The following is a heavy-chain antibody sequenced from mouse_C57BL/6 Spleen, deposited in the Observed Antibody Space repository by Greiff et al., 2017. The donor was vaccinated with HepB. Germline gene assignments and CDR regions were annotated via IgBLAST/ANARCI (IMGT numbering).Heavy chain of an antibody. CDR2: IRNKANGYTT. D-gene: IGHD1-1*01. J-gene: IGHJ2*01. Sequence: VKLVESGGGLVQPGGSLSLSCAASGFTFTDYYMSWVRQPPGKALEWLGFIRNKANGYTTEYSASVKGRFTISRDNSQSILYLQMNALRAEDSATYYCARDYGSSYYFDYWGQGTTLTVSS. V-gene: IGHV7-3*01. CDR3: ARDYGSSYYFDY. CDR1: GFTFTDYY.